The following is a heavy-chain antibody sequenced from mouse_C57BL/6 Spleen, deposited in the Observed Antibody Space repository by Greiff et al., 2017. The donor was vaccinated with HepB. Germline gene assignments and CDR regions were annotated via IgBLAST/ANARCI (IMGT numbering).Heavy chain of an antibody. D-gene: IGHD2-5*01. CDR2: IRSKSNNYAT. CDR1: GFSFNTYA. Sequence: EVKLVESGGGLVQPKGSLKLSCAASGFSFNTYAMNWVRQAPGKGLEWVARIRSKSNNYATYYADSVKDRFTISRDDSESMLYLQMNNLKTEDTAMYYCVRNSNPYAMDYWGQGTSVTVSS. J-gene: IGHJ4*01. CDR3: VRNSNPYAMDY. V-gene: IGHV10-1*01.